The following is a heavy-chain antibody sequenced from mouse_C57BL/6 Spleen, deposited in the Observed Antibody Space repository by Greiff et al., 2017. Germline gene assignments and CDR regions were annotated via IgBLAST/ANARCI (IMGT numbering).Heavy chain of an antibody. V-gene: IGHV1-26*01. CDR1: GYTFTDYY. D-gene: IGHD2-4*01. J-gene: IGHJ1*03. CDR2: INPNNGGT. CDR3: ARNYDYDVWYFDV. Sequence: EVQLQQSGPELVKPGASVKISCKASGYTFTDYYMNWVKQSHGKSLEWIGDINPNNGGTSYNQKFKGKATLTVDKSSSTDYMELRSLTSEDSAVXYCARNYDYDVWYFDVWGTGTTVTVSS.